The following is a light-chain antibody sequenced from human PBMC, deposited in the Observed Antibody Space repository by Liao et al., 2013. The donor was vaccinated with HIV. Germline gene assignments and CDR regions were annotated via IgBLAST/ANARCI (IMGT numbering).Light chain of an antibody. Sequence: YDLTQPPSVSVSPGQTASITCSGDTLGDKYISWYQQRPGQSPVLVIYEDTKRPSGIPERFSGSSSGTTVTLTISGVQAEDEADYYCQTADSSGTYVVFGGGTKLTVL. CDR3: QTADSSGTYVV. CDR1: TLGDKY. V-gene: IGLV3-25*03. J-gene: IGLJ2*01. CDR2: EDT.